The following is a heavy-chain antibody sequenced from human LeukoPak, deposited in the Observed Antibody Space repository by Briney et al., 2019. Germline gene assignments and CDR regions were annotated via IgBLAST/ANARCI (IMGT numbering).Heavy chain of an antibody. V-gene: IGHV3-48*02. Sequence: PGGSLRLSCAASGFTFSSYNMNWVRQAPGKGLEWVSYISSGLSTIYYADSVKGRFTISRDNAKNSLYLQMNSLRDEDTAVYYCARDVGGYGTKGPYFDYWGQGTLVTVSS. CDR1: GFTFSSYN. J-gene: IGHJ4*02. D-gene: IGHD5-12*01. CDR3: ARDVGGYGTKGPYFDY. CDR2: ISSGLSTI.